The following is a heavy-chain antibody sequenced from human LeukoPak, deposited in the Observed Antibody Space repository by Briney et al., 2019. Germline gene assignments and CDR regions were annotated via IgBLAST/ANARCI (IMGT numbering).Heavy chain of an antibody. CDR1: GFTFGDYA. V-gene: IGHV3-7*01. J-gene: IGHJ6*03. Sequence: GGSLRLSCTASGFTFGDYAMSWVRQAPGKGLEWVANIKQDGSEKYYVDSVKGRFTISRDNAKNSLYLRMSSLRVEDTAVYSCARVIAVPGTPYDYYYMDVWGKGTTVTVSS. D-gene: IGHD6-19*01. CDR2: IKQDGSEK. CDR3: ARVIAVPGTPYDYYYMDV.